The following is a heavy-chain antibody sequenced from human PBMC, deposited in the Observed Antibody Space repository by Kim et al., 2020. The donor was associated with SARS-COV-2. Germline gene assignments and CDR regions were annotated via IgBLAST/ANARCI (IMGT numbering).Heavy chain of an antibody. D-gene: IGHD3-3*01. CDR3: ASGGRGDYGGDH. J-gene: IGHJ4*02. CDR1: GVSVSSPTVY. V-gene: IGHV4-39*02. CDR2: ISYTTST. Sequence: SETLSLTCTVSGVSVSSPTVYWAWIRQPPGKGLEWIGSISYTTSTYYNPSLKYRVAISFDTSKNHFSLTLGSVTAADTAVYYCASGGRGDYGGDHWGQGTLVTVSS.